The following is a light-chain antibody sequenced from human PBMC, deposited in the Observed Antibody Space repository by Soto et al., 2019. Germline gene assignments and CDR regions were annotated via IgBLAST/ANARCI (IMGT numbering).Light chain of an antibody. CDR3: SSYAGNNNYV. CDR1: GSDVGAYNY. V-gene: IGLV2-8*01. CDR2: EVS. J-gene: IGLJ1*01. Sequence: QSDLTQPPSASGSPGQSVTISCTGTGSDVGAYNYVSWYQQHTGKAPKLMIYEVSKRPSGVPDRFSGSKSGNTASLTVSGLQAEDEADYYCSSYAGNNNYVFGTGTKLTVL.